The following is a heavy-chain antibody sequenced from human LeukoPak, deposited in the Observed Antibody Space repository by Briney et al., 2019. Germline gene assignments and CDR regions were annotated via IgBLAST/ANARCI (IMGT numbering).Heavy chain of an antibody. D-gene: IGHD3-3*01. Sequence: SETLSLTCTVSGYSISSGYYWGWIRQPPGKGLEWIGSIYHSGSTYYNPSLKSRVTISVDTSKNQFSLKLSSVTAADTAVYYCASSPVLRFLEWLLPPFDYWGQGTLVTVSS. CDR2: IYHSGST. CDR3: ASSPVLRFLEWLLPPFDY. V-gene: IGHV4-38-2*02. J-gene: IGHJ4*02. CDR1: GYSISSGYY.